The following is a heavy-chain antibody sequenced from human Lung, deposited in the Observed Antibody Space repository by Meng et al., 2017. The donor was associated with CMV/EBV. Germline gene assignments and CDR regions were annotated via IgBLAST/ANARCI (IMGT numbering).Heavy chain of an antibody. D-gene: IGHD5-12*01. CDR3: ARNDYDSRGGAFEI. CDR1: GFSLTTSGMC. Sequence: SGXXLVKPTQTLTLTCTFSGFSLTTSGMCVSWVRQPPGKALEWLAFIDWDDDKYYSPSLKTRLTISKDTSKNEVVLTMTNMDLVDTATYYCARNDYDSRGGAFEIWGQGTMVTVSS. V-gene: IGHV2-70*20. J-gene: IGHJ3*02. CDR2: IDWDDDK.